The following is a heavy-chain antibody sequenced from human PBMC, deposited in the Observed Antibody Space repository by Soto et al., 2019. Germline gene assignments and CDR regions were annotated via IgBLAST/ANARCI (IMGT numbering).Heavy chain of an antibody. V-gene: IGHV1-24*01. Sequence: ASVKVSCKVSGYTLTELSMHWVRQAPGKGLEWMGGFDPEDGETIYAQKLQGRVTMTEDTSTDTAYMELSSLRSEDTAVYYCATVPYYYDSSGLYYFDYWGQGTLVTVSS. D-gene: IGHD3-22*01. CDR1: GYTLTELS. CDR2: FDPEDGET. J-gene: IGHJ4*02. CDR3: ATVPYYYDSSGLYYFDY.